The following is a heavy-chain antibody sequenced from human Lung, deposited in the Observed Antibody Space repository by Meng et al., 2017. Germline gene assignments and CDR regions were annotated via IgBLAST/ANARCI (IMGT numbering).Heavy chain of an antibody. CDR3: ARGPTTMAHDFDY. CDR2: INHSGST. D-gene: IGHD4-11*01. V-gene: IGHV4-34*01. J-gene: IGHJ4*02. CDR1: GGSFSDYY. Sequence: QGALQQWGAGLLNPSETLSLPCVVSGGSFSDYYWSWIRQPPGKGLEWIGEINHSGSTNYNPSLESRATISVDTSQNNLSLKLSSVTAADSAVYYCARGPTTMAHDFDYWGQGTLVTVSS.